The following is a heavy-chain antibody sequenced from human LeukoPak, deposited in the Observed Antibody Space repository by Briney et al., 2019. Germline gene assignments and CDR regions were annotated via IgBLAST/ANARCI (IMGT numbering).Heavy chain of an antibody. CDR1: GYTFINDY. D-gene: IGHD2-15*01. Sequence: ASVKVSCTASGYTFINDYTHWMRQAPGQGLEWMGRINPAGDSVNYAQKFQDRVTMTRDTSTDITYLELGSLRSEDTAIYYCARRMADGGTNHWGQGTLVTVSS. CDR2: INPAGDSV. J-gene: IGHJ5*02. V-gene: IGHV1-46*01. CDR3: ARRMADGGTNH.